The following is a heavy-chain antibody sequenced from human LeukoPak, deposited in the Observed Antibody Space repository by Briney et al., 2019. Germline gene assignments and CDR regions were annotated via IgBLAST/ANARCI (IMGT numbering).Heavy chain of an antibody. D-gene: IGHD6-19*01. CDR1: GYSISSGYY. V-gene: IGHV4-38-2*02. J-gene: IGHJ4*02. CDR2: IYHSGCT. CDR3: ARDPGWYYFDY. Sequence: SETLSLTCTVSGYSISSGYYWGWIRQPPGKGLEWIGSIYHSGCTYYNPSLKSRVTISVDTSKNQFSLKLSSVTAADTAVYYCARDPGWYYFDYWGQGTLVTVSS.